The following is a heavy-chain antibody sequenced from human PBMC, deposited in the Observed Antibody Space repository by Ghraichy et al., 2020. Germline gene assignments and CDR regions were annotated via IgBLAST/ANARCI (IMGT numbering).Heavy chain of an antibody. CDR2: ISYDGSNK. Sequence: GGSLRLSCAASGFTFSSYGMHWVRQAPGKGLEWVAVISYDGSNKYYADSVKGRFTISRDNSKNTLYLQMNSLRAEDTAVYYCAKDRGLYCSSTSCYAYGMDVWGQGTTVTVSS. J-gene: IGHJ6*02. V-gene: IGHV3-30*18. D-gene: IGHD2-2*01. CDR3: AKDRGLYCSSTSCYAYGMDV. CDR1: GFTFSSYG.